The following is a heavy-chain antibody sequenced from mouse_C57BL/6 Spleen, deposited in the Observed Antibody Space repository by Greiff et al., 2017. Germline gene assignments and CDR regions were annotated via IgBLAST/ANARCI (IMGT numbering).Heavy chain of an antibody. CDR3: ARGDPFAY. J-gene: IGHJ3*01. CDR2: ISDGGSYT. Sequence: EVKLVESGGGLVKPGGSLKLSCAASGLTFSSYAMSWVRQTPEKRLEWVATISDGGSYTYYPDNVKGRFTISRDNAKNNLYLQMSHLKSEDTAMYYCARGDPFAYWGQGTLVTVSA. CDR1: GLTFSSYA. V-gene: IGHV5-4*03.